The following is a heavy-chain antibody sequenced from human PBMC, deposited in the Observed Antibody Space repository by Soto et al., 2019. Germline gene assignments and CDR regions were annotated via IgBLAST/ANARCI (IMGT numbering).Heavy chain of an antibody. Sequence: QVQLVQSGAEVKKPGASVKVSCKASGYTFTGYYMHWVRQAPGQGLEWMGWINPNSGGTNYAQKFQGRVTMTRDTSISTAYMELSRLRSDDTAVYYCASVRITMIVVADDAFDIWGQGTMVSVSS. J-gene: IGHJ3*02. CDR2: INPNSGGT. CDR3: ASVRITMIVVADDAFDI. D-gene: IGHD3-22*01. V-gene: IGHV1-2*02. CDR1: GYTFTGYY.